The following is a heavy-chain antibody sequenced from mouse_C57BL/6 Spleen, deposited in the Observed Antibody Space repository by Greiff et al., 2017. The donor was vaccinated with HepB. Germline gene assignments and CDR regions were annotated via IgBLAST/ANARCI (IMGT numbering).Heavy chain of an antibody. V-gene: IGHV1-55*01. J-gene: IGHJ3*01. D-gene: IGHD1-1*01. CDR3: ARGSYGSSLFAY. CDR1: GYTFTSYW. Sequence: VQLQQPGAELVKPGASVKMSCKASGYTFTSYWITWVKQRPGQGLEWIGDIYPGSGSTNYNEKFKSKATLTVDTSSSTAYMQLSSLTSEDSAVYYCARGSYGSSLFAYWGQGTLVTVSA. CDR2: IYPGSGST.